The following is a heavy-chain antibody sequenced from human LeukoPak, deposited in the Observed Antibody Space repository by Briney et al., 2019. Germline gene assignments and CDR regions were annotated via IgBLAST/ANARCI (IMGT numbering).Heavy chain of an antibody. V-gene: IGHV4-30-2*01. CDR3: ARALIAAAGTVYFDP. CDR2: IYHSGST. J-gene: IGHJ5*02. Sequence: SQTLSLTCAVSSGSISSGGYSWSWIRQPPGKGLEWIGYIYHSGSTYYNPSLKSRVTISVDRSKNQFSLKLSSVTAADTAVYYCARALIAAAGTVYFDPWGQGTLVTVSS. CDR1: SGSISSGGYS. D-gene: IGHD6-13*01.